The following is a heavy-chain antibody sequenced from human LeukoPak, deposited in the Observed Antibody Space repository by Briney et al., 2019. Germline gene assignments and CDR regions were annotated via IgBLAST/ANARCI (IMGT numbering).Heavy chain of an antibody. CDR3: AKDPSGGMIVVVITAFDI. CDR1: GFTFSSYA. D-gene: IGHD3-22*01. Sequence: GGSLRLSCAASGFTFSSYALSWVRQAPGKGLEWVSAISGSGGRTYYADSVKGRFTISRDNSKNTLYLQMNSLRAEDTAVYYCAKDPSGGMIVVVITAFDIWGQGTMVTVSS. V-gene: IGHV3-23*01. CDR2: ISGSGGRT. J-gene: IGHJ3*02.